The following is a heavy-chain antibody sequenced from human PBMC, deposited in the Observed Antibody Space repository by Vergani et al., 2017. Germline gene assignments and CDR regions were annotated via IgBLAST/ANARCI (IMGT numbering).Heavy chain of an antibody. Sequence: EVQLLESGGGLVQPGGSLRLSCAASGFTFSSYAMSWVRQAPGKGLEWVAAISGSGGSTYYADSVKGRFTISRDNSKNTLYLQMNSLRAEDTAVYFCAKDRAVAGTHDYWGQGTLVTVSS. J-gene: IGHJ4*02. CDR2: ISGSGGST. V-gene: IGHV3-23*01. D-gene: IGHD6-19*01. CDR3: AKDRAVAGTHDY. CDR1: GFTFSSYA.